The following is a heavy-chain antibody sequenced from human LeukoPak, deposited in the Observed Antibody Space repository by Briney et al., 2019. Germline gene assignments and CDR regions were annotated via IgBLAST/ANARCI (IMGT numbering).Heavy chain of an antibody. V-gene: IGHV4-4*07. J-gene: IGHJ3*02. CDR2: IYTSEST. CDR3: ARASDSCSGGSCYPDAFDI. D-gene: IGHD2-15*01. Sequence: SETLSFTCTVSGGSLSSYYWSWIRQPAGKGLEWIGRIYTSESTNYNPSLKSRVTMSVDTSKNQFSLKLTSVTAADTAVYYCARASDSCSGGSCYPDAFDIWGQGTMVTVSS. CDR1: GGSLSSYY.